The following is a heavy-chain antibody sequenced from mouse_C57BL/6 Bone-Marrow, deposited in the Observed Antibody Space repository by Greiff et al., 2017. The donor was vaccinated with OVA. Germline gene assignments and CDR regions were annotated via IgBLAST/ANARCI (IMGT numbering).Heavy chain of an antibody. J-gene: IGHJ3*01. V-gene: IGHV2-5*01. D-gene: IGHD4-1*01. CDR1: GFSLTSYG. CDR2: IWRGGST. CDR3: AKLGRGRLGWFAY. Sequence: QVQLQQSGPGLVQPSQSLSITCTVSGFSLTSYGVHWVRQSPGKGLEWLGVIWRGGSTDYNAAFMSRLSITKDNSKSQVFFKMNSLQADDTAIYYCAKLGRGRLGWFAYWGQGTLVTVSA.